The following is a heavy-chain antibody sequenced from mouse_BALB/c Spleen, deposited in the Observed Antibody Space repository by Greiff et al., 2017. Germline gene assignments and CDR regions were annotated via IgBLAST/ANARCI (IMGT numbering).Heavy chain of an antibody. V-gene: IGHV1S81*02. J-gene: IGHJ4*01. CDR1: GYTFTSYY. Sequence: VQRVESGAELVKPGASVKLSCKASGYTFTSYYMYWVKQRPGQGLEWIGEINPSNGGTNFNEKFKSKATLTVDKSSSTAYMQLSSLTSEDSAVYYCTRRGIYYDYDVRVYYAMDYWGQGTSVTVSS. D-gene: IGHD2-4*01. CDR2: INPSNGGT. CDR3: TRRGIYYDYDVRVYYAMDY.